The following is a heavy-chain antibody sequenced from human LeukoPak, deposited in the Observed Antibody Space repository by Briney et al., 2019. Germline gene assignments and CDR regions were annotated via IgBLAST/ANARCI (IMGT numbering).Heavy chain of an antibody. Sequence: ASVKVSCKASEYTFTGYYVHWVRQAPGQGLGWMGWINPKSGGTNYVQRFQGRVTMTRDTSISTAYMELTSLRSDDTAVYYCARGSYSDSSGYISFWGQGTLVSVSS. CDR3: ARGSYSDSSGYISF. CDR2: INPKSGGT. J-gene: IGHJ4*02. CDR1: EYTFTGYY. V-gene: IGHV1-2*02. D-gene: IGHD3-22*01.